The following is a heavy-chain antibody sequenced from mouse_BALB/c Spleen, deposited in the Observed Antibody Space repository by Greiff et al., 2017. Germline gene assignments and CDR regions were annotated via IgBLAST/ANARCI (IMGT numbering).Heavy chain of an antibody. CDR1: GYSITSGYY. CDR2: ISYDGSN. Sequence: EVKLLESGPGLVKPSQSLSLTCSVTGYSITSGYYWNWIRQFPGNKLEWMGYISYDGSNNYNPSLKNRISITRDTSKNQFFLKLNSVTTEDTATYYCARAVEDLDYYDSSHYFDYWGQGTTLTVSS. D-gene: IGHD1-1*01. CDR3: ARAVEDLDYYDSSHYFDY. V-gene: IGHV3-6*02. J-gene: IGHJ2*01.